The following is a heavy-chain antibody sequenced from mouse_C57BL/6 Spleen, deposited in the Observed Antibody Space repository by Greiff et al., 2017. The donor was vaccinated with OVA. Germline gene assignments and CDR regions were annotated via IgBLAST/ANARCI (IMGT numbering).Heavy chain of an antibody. V-gene: IGHV5-4*01. D-gene: IGHD2-1*01. CDR2: ISDGGSYT. Sequence: DVKLVESGGGLVKPGGSLKLSCAASGFTFSSYAMSWVRQTPEKRLEWVATISDGGSYTYYPDNVKGRFTISRDNAKNNLYLQMSHLKSEDTAIYYCARDGKPYYYAMDYRGQGPSVTVSS. CDR1: GFTFSSYA. J-gene: IGHJ4*01. CDR3: ARDGKPYYYAMDY.